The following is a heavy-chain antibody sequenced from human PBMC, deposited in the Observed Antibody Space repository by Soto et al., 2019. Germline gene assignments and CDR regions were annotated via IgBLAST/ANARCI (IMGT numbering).Heavy chain of an antibody. V-gene: IGHV4-39*01. Sequence: PSETLSLTCTVSGGSISSSSYYWGWIRQPPGKGLEWIGSIYYSGSTYYNPSLKSRVTISVDTSKNQFSLKLSSVTAADTAVYYCASPRSYYYYGMDVWGRGTTVTVSS. CDR1: GGSISSSSYY. CDR2: IYYSGST. CDR3: ASPRSYYYYGMDV. J-gene: IGHJ6*02.